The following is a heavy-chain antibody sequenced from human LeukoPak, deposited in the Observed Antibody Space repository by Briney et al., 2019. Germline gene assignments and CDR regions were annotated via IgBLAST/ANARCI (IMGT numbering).Heavy chain of an antibody. J-gene: IGHJ5*02. Sequence: SETLSLTCTVSGGSISYYYWSWIRRPPRKGLEWIGYSFYTGKTKFNPSLKSRVTISVDTSKNQFSLKLSSVTAADTAFYYCARGGGDYATNWFDPWGQGTLVTVSS. CDR2: SFYTGKT. CDR3: ARGGGDYATNWFDP. V-gene: IGHV4-59*01. D-gene: IGHD2-21*02. CDR1: GGSISYYY.